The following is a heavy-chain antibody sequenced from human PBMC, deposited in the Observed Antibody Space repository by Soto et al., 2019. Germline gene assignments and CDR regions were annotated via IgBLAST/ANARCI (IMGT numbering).Heavy chain of an antibody. D-gene: IGHD2-2*02. Sequence: VASVKVSCKASGYTFTSYDINWVRQATGQGLEWMGWMNPNSGNTGYAQKFQGRVTMTRNTSISTAYMELSSLRSEDTAVYYCASPAGYCSSTSCYTVYGMDVWGQGTTVTVSS. CDR1: GYTFTSYD. CDR2: MNPNSGNT. CDR3: ASPAGYCSSTSCYTVYGMDV. V-gene: IGHV1-8*01. J-gene: IGHJ6*02.